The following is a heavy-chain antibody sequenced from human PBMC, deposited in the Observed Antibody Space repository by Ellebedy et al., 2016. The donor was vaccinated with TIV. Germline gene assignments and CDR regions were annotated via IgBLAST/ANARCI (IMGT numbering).Heavy chain of an antibody. CDR3: ARDDRGSGSFDY. J-gene: IGHJ4*02. CDR1: GYTFTSYY. V-gene: IGHV1-46*01. D-gene: IGHD3-10*01. Sequence: ASVKVSXXASGYTFTSYYMHWVRQAPGQGLEWMGIINPSGGSTSYAQKFQGRVTMTRDTSTSTVYMELSSLRSEDTAVYYCARDDRGSGSFDYWGQGTLVTVSS. CDR2: INPSGGST.